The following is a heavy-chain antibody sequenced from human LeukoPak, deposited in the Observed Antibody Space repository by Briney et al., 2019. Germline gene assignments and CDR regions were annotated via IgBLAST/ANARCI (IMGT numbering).Heavy chain of an antibody. Sequence: GGSLRLSCVASGFIFSKYGMHWVRQAPGKGLEWVAFIRYDGSNKYYADSIKGRFTLSRDNSKNTLYLQMNSLRPEDTAVYYCTRGGYYDGSGYYPFDYWGQGTLVTVSS. CDR2: IRYDGSNK. V-gene: IGHV3-30*02. D-gene: IGHD3-22*01. J-gene: IGHJ4*02. CDR1: GFIFSKYG. CDR3: TRGGYYDGSGYYPFDY.